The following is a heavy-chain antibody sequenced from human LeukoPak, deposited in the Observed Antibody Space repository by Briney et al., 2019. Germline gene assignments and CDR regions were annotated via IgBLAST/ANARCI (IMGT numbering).Heavy chain of an antibody. CDR1: GFTFSSYA. J-gene: IGHJ4*02. CDR3: ARVSGTSRVVTYDY. Sequence: GGPLRLSCAASGFTFSSYAMSWVRQAPGKGLEWVSAISGSGGSTYYADSVKGRFTISRDNAKNSLYLQMNSLRAEDTAVYYCARVSGTSRVVTYDYWGQGTLVTVSS. D-gene: IGHD4-23*01. CDR2: ISGSGGST. V-gene: IGHV3-23*01.